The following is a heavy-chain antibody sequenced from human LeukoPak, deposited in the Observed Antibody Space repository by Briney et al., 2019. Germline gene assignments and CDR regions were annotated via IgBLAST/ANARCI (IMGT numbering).Heavy chain of an antibody. J-gene: IGHJ4*02. V-gene: IGHV4-38-2*02. CDR1: GYSISSGYY. D-gene: IGHD3-22*01. Sequence: SETLSLTCTVSGYSISSGYYWGWIRQPPGKGLEWIGSIYHSGSTYYNPSLKSRVTISVDTSKNQFSLKLSSVTAADTSVYYCARVWRRYYDSSGYYYQYYFDYWGQGTLVTVSS. CDR3: ARVWRRYYDSSGYYYQYYFDY. CDR2: IYHSGST.